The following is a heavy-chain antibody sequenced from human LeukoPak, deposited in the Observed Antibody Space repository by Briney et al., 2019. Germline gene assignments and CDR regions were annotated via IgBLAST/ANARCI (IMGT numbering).Heavy chain of an antibody. V-gene: IGHV3-21*01. D-gene: IGHD2-21*02. CDR1: GFTFSSYS. CDR3: ARAFFNVVVTARTPFDY. CDR2: ISSSSSYI. Sequence: MTGRSLRLSCAASGFTFSSYSMNWVRQAPGKGLEWVSSISSSSSYIYYADSVKGRFTISRDNAKNSLYLQMNSLRAEDTAVYYCARAFFNVVVTARTPFDYWGQGTLVTVSS. J-gene: IGHJ4*02.